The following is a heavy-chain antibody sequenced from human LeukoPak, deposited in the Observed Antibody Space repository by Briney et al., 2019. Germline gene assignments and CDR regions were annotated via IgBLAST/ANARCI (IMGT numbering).Heavy chain of an antibody. CDR1: GGSISSYY. V-gene: IGHV4-59*01. Sequence: SETLSLTCTVSGGSISSYYWSWIRQPPGKGLEWVGYIYYSGSTNYNPSLKSRVTISVDTSKNQFSLKLSSVTAADTAVYYCAREVWDYGMDVWGQGTTVTVSS. CDR3: AREVWDYGMDV. J-gene: IGHJ6*02. CDR2: IYYSGST. D-gene: IGHD3-16*01.